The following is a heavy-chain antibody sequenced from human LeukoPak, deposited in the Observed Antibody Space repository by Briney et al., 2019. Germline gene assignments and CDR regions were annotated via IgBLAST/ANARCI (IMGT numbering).Heavy chain of an antibody. CDR2: IRYDGSNK. CDR1: GFTFSSYG. J-gene: IGHJ4*02. CDR3: AKEEGSIVVVPAASDY. D-gene: IGHD2-2*01. Sequence: PGGSLRLSCAASGFTFSSYGMHWVRQAPGKGLEWVAFIRYDGSNKYYADSVKGRFTISRDNSKNTLYLQMNSLRAEDTAVYYCAKEEGSIVVVPAASDYWGQGTLVTVSS. V-gene: IGHV3-30*02.